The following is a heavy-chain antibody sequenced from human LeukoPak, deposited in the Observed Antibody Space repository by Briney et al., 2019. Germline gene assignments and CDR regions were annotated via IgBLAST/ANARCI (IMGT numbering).Heavy chain of an antibody. J-gene: IGHJ4*02. D-gene: IGHD3-10*01. CDR2: IRAKTHDGTA. Sequence: PGGSLRLSCTASGFNFGDYNMNWVRQAPGKGLEWVGYIRAKTHDGTADYAASVKGRFTISRDDSKSIAYLQMTGLDSEGTAVYYCTRGQLYPYGPEFDFWGQGTLVTVSS. CDR1: GFNFGDYN. V-gene: IGHV3-49*04. CDR3: TRGQLYPYGPEFDF.